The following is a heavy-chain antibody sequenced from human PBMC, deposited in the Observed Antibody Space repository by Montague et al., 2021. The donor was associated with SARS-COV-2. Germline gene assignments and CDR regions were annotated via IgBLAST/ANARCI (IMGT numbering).Heavy chain of an antibody. CDR2: IYYSGGI. CDR3: ARAVSVRSAVNWFDP. CDR1: GGSMSDHY. V-gene: IGHV4-59*11. J-gene: IGHJ5*02. D-gene: IGHD3-10*01. Sequence: SETLSLTCTVSGGSMSDHYWSWIRQPPGKGLEWLSYIYYSGGIXSXASXXXRVPMSVDTSKNQFSLKLTSVTAADTAVHYCARAVSVRSAVNWFDPWGQGTLVTVSS.